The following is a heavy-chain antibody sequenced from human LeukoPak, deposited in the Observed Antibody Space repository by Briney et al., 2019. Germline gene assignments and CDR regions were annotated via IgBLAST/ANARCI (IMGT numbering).Heavy chain of an antibody. D-gene: IGHD6-19*01. J-gene: IGHJ4*02. CDR1: GFIFSNYA. CDR2: VNVSGDTT. Sequence: GGSLRLSCAASGFIFSNYAMSWVRQAPGKGPEWVSAVNVSGDTTYYADSVKGRFTISRDNSKNTMYLEMNSLRAEDTAVYYCAKDLRAVAGRGPFDYWGQGTLVTVSS. CDR3: AKDLRAVAGRGPFDY. V-gene: IGHV3-23*01.